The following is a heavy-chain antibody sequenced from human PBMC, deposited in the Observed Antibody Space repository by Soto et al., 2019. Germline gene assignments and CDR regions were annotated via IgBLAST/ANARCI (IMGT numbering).Heavy chain of an antibody. J-gene: IGHJ4*02. V-gene: IGHV4-59*01. D-gene: IGHD2-8*01. CDR3: ARDHPHSYGVYYLDY. CDR2: IYYSGST. CDR1: GDSISSYY. Sequence: PSETLSLTCTVSGDSISSYYWSWIRQPPGKGLEWIGYIYYSGSTNYNPSLKSRVTISIDTSKNKFSLKLSSVTAADTAVYYCARDHPHSYGVYYLDYWGQGTPVTVS.